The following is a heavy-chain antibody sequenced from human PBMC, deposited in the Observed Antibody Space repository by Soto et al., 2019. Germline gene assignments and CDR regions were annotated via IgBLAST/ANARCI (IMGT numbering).Heavy chain of an antibody. CDR1: GGSISSEYYH. D-gene: IGHD2-21*02. Sequence: QVQLQQSGPGLVEPPQTLSLTCIVSGGSISSEYYHWTWIRQSPGKGLEWIGYIHYTGSIMYNPSFKSRLTMAVDTSKNQFSLQLTSVTAADTAVYFCAREDDGGDRDYYGLDVWGQGTTVTVSS. J-gene: IGHJ6*02. CDR2: IHYTGSI. V-gene: IGHV4-30-4*08. CDR3: AREDDGGDRDYYGLDV.